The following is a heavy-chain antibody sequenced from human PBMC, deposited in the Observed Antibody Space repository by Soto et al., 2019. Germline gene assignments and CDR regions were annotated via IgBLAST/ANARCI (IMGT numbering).Heavy chain of an antibody. V-gene: IGHV3-66*01. Sequence: EVQLVESGGGLVQPGGSLRLSCAASGITVSSNYMTWVRQAPGKGLEWVSVIYSGGNTYYADSVKGRFINSRDNSKNTMSLQMNGLRAEDSAIYYCARVRVLVSSAFDIWGQGTMVTVSS. CDR2: IYSGGNT. D-gene: IGHD2-15*01. CDR1: GITVSSNY. J-gene: IGHJ3*02. CDR3: ARVRVLVSSAFDI.